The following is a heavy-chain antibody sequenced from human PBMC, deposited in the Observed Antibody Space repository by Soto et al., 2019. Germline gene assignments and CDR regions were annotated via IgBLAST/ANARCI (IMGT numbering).Heavy chain of an antibody. Sequence: ASVQVSCQASGYTFTSYYMHWVRQAPGQGLEWMGIINPSGGSTSYAQKFQGRVTMTRDTSTSTVYMELSSLRSEDTAVYYCAQSWELDAFDIWGQGTMVTVS. V-gene: IGHV1-46*01. CDR2: INPSGGST. CDR1: GYTFTSYY. CDR3: AQSWELDAFDI. J-gene: IGHJ3*02. D-gene: IGHD1-26*01.